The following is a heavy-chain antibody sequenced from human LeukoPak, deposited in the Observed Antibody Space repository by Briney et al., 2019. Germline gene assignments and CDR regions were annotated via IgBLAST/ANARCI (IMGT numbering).Heavy chain of an antibody. CDR3: ARHSGYDSHFEY. Sequence: SETLSLTCTVSGGSISSYYWSWIRQPPGKGLEWIGYIYYTGSTNYNPSLKSRVTISVDTSKNQFSLKLSSVTAADTAVYYCARHSGYDSHFEYWGQGTLVTVSS. CDR1: GGSISSYY. V-gene: IGHV4-59*08. CDR2: IYYTGST. D-gene: IGHD5-12*01. J-gene: IGHJ4*02.